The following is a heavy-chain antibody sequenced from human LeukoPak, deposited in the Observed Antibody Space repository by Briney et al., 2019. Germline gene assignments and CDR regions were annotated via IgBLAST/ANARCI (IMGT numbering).Heavy chain of an antibody. CDR3: ARDVYYHSSGYYGWFDP. CDR2: IYYSGTT. V-gene: IGHV4-59*01. CDR1: GGSISSYY. J-gene: IGHJ5*02. D-gene: IGHD3-22*01. Sequence: PSETLSLTCTVSGGSISSYYWNWIRQPPGKGLEWIGYIYYSGTTNCNPSLKSRVTIPVDTSKNQISLKLTSVTAADTAVYFCARDVYYHSSGYYGWFDPWGQGTLVTVSS.